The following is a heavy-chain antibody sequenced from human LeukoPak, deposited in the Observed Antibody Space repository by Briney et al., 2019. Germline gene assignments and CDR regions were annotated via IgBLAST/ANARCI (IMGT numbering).Heavy chain of an antibody. J-gene: IGHJ1*01. Sequence: SETLSLTCTVSNGSVSHSYWSWIRQPPGKGLEWVGYIYYSGTTDYNPSLKSLVTMSVDMSKNQLSLKLSSVTAADTAVYYCARHAAAWRNEYFHPWGQGALVTVSS. D-gene: IGHD2-2*01. CDR2: IYYSGTT. CDR1: NGSVSHSY. V-gene: IGHV4-59*08. CDR3: ARHAAAWRNEYFHP.